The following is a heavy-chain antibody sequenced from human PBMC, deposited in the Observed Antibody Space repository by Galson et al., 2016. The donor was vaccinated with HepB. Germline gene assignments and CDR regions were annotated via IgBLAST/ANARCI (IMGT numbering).Heavy chain of an antibody. V-gene: IGHV2-5*01. CDR1: GFSLSSSGVG. J-gene: IGHJ4*02. CDR3: VHIVHSGSYYYFAY. Sequence: ALVHPTQTLTLTCTFSGFSLSSSGVGVGWIRQSPGKALEWLALIYWNDDKRYSPSLKSRLTITKDTSKNQVVLTLTNMDPVDTATYYCVHIVHSGSYYYFAYWGQGTLVTVSS. D-gene: IGHD1-26*01. CDR2: IYWNDDK.